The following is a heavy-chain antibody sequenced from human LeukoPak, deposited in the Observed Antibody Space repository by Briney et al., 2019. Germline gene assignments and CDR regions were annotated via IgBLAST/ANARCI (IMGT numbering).Heavy chain of an antibody. J-gene: IGHJ4*02. CDR3: ARGSCRGGSCYYY. D-gene: IGHD2-15*01. CDR1: GFTFTTFW. Sequence: PGGSLRLSCATSGFTFTTFWMHWVRQAPGKGLVWVSRINSDGSSTSYADSVKDRFTISRDNAKNTLYLQMNSLRAEDTAVYYCARGSCRGGSCYYYWGQGTLVTVSS. CDR2: INSDGSST. V-gene: IGHV3-74*01.